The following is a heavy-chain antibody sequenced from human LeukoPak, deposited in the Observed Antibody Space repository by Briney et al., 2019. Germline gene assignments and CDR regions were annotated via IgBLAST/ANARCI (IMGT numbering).Heavy chain of an antibody. Sequence: SGGSLRLSCTVSGFTVSSNSMSWVRQAPGKGLEWVSFIYSDNTHYADSVKGRFTISRDNSKNTLYLQMNSLRAEDTAVYYCAKALSSWIQTGHDYWGQGTLVTVSS. CDR3: AKALSSWIQTGHDY. J-gene: IGHJ4*02. CDR2: IYSDNT. D-gene: IGHD5-18*01. CDR1: GFTVSSNS. V-gene: IGHV3-53*01.